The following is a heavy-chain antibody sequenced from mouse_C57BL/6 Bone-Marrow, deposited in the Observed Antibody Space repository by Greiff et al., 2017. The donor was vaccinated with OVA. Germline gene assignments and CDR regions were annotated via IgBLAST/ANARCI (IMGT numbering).Heavy chain of an antibody. J-gene: IGHJ4*01. D-gene: IGHD2-10*02. Sequence: EVKLVESGGGLVQPGGSLKLSCAASGFTFSDYYMYWVRQTPEKRLEWVAYISNGGGSTYYPATVKGRFTISRDNAKNTLYLQMSRLKSEDTAMYYCAGLTYGNGAMEDWGQGPSVTVAS. CDR1: GFTFSDYY. CDR2: ISNGGGST. CDR3: AGLTYGNGAMED. V-gene: IGHV5-12*01.